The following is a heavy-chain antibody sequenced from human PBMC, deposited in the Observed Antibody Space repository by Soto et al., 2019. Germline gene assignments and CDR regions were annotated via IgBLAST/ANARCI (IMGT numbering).Heavy chain of an antibody. CDR3: ARDTHYDYVWGSFSAFDI. J-gene: IGHJ3*02. CDR1: GFTFSSYA. V-gene: IGHV3-30-3*01. D-gene: IGHD3-16*01. Sequence: PGGSLRLSCAASGFTFSSYAMHWVRQAPGKGLEWVAVISYDGSNKYYADSVKGRFTISRDNSKNTLYLQMNSLRAEDTAVYYCARDTHYDYVWGSFSAFDIWGQGTMVTVSS. CDR2: ISYDGSNK.